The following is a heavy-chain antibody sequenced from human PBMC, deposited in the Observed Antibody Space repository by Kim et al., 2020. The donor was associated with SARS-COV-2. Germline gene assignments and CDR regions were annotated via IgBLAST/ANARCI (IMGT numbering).Heavy chain of an antibody. J-gene: IGHJ3*02. D-gene: IGHD5-12*01. Sequence: QKFQGRVTITADESTSTAYMELSSLRSEDTAVYYCARAVRGGYDTHAFDIWGQGTMVTVSS. CDR3: ARAVRGGYDTHAFDI. V-gene: IGHV1-69*01.